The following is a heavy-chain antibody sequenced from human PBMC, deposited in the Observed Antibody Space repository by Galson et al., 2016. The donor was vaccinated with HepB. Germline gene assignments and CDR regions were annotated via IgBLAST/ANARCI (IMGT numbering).Heavy chain of an antibody. D-gene: IGHD3-3*01. Sequence: SLRLSCAASGFTFSRYTMHWVRQAPGKGLEWVSSITSSSNYIYYADSVKGRFTISRDNAKNSLSLEMNSLRGGDTAVYYCARGAGGVVTTIYYYYGMDVWGQGTTVTVSS. V-gene: IGHV3-21*01. J-gene: IGHJ6*02. CDR2: ITSSSNYI. CDR1: GFTFSRYT. CDR3: ARGAGGVVTTIYYYYGMDV.